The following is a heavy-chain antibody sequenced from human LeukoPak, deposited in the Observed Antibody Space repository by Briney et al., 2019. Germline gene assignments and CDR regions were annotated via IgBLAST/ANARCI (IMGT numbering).Heavy chain of an antibody. CDR2: ISGSGGST. CDR1: GFTFSSYT. J-gene: IGHJ4*02. V-gene: IGHV3-23*01. CDR3: AKDQSYSRSFFDY. D-gene: IGHD6-13*01. Sequence: GGSLRLSCAASGFTFSSYTMSWVRQAPGKGLEWVSAISGSGGSTYYADSVKGRFTISRDNSKNTLYLQMNSLRAEDTAVYYCAKDQSYSRSFFDYWGQGTLVTVSS.